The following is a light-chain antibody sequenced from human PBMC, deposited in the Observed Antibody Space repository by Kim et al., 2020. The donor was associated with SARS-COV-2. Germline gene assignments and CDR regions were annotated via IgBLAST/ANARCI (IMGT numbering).Light chain of an antibody. J-gene: IGKJ1*01. CDR3: HQYYSPPQT. V-gene: IGKV3-15*01. CDR1: QSFSNR. Sequence: SPGEATTLSCRTSQSFSNRVAWYQQQAGPATRLLIHDASTRATGIPARFSGSASATDFPTTISRLQYEDVAVYYCHQYYSPPQTFGQGTKVDIK. CDR2: DAS.